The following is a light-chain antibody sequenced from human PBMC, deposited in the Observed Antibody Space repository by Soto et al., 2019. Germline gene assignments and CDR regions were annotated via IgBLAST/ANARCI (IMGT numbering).Light chain of an antibody. V-gene: IGKV3-20*01. CDR3: QQYGSSST. Sequence: EIVLTQSPGTLSLSPGERATLSCRASQSVSSNYLAWYQQKPGQGPRLLIFGASSRATGIPDRFSGSGSGTDFTLTISRLEPEDFAVYYCQQYGSSSTFGQGTKVDIK. J-gene: IGKJ1*01. CDR1: QSVSSNY. CDR2: GAS.